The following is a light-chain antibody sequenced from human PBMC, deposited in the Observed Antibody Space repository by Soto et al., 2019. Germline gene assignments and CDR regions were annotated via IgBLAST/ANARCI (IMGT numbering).Light chain of an antibody. J-gene: IGKJ1*01. V-gene: IGKV3-20*01. CDR2: GTS. CDR1: QSVNIY. CDR3: QQYGSSPWT. Sequence: EIVLTQSPATLSSFPGDRVTLSCRASQSVNIYLAWYQQKPGQAPRLLIYGTSSRATGIPDRFSGSGSGTDFTLTVSRLEPEDFAVYFCQQYGSSPWTFGQGTKVDIK.